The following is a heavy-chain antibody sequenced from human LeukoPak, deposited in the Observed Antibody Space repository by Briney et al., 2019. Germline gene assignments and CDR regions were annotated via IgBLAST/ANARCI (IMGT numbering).Heavy chain of an antibody. CDR3: AKPSGGYGGWFAP. Sequence: KTGGSLRLSCAASGFTFSSYAMSWVRQAPGKGLEWVSAISGSGGSTYYADSVKGRFTISRDNSKNTLYLQLNSLRVDDTAVYYWAKPSGGYGGWFAPGGKGPLVTVS. CDR1: GFTFSSYA. CDR2: ISGSGGST. D-gene: IGHD2-15*01. V-gene: IGHV3-23*01. J-gene: IGHJ5*02.